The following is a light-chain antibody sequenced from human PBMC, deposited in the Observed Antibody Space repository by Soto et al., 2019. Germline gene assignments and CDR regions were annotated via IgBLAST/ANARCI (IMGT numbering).Light chain of an antibody. CDR1: SSDVGGYNY. Sequence: QSALTQPASVSGSPGQSITISCTGTSSDVGGYNYVSWYQQHPGKAPKLMIYDVSNRLSGVSNRFSGSKSGNTASLTISGLQAEDEADYYCSSYTSSSTDYVFGTGTKVTVL. CDR2: DVS. V-gene: IGLV2-14*01. CDR3: SSYTSSSTDYV. J-gene: IGLJ1*01.